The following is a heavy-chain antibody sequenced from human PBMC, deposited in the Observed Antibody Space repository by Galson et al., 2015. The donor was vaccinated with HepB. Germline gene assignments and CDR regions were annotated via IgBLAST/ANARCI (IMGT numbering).Heavy chain of an antibody. D-gene: IGHD5-24*01. V-gene: IGHV1-69*13. CDR1: GVTFSRHA. CDR3: AREGEMATIKGAFDI. Sequence: SVKVSCKASGVTFSRHAISWVRQAPGQGLEWMGGIIPMFGTANYAQKFQGRVTITADESTSTAYMDLSTLRSEDTALYYCAREGEMATIKGAFDIWGQGTMVIVSS. J-gene: IGHJ3*02. CDR2: IIPMFGTA.